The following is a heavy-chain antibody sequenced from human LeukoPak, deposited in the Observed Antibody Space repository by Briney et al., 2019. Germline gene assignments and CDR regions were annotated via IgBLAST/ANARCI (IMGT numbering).Heavy chain of an antibody. CDR3: VMDAAAGHY. CDR2: IIPIFGTA. Sequence: EASVKVSCKASGYTFTSYYIHWVRQAPGQGLESMGGIIPIFGTANYAQKFQGRVTITADESTSTAYMELSSLRSEDTAVYYCVMDAAAGHYWGQGTLVTVSS. D-gene: IGHD6-13*01. J-gene: IGHJ4*02. V-gene: IGHV1-69*13. CDR1: GYTFTSYY.